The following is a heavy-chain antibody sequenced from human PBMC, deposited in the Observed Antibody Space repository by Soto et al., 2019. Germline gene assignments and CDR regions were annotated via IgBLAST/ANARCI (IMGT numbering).Heavy chain of an antibody. CDR3: ARVPLRYSSSHNFDS. D-gene: IGHD6-19*01. Sequence: SETLSLTCSVSGASDSSGSFYWSWIRQPPGKGLEWIGFIYNNETFNYNPSLKSRVTLSVDTSKHQFSLKLSSVTAADTAVYYCARVPLRYSSSHNFDSWGQGALVTVSS. CDR2: IYNNETF. V-gene: IGHV4-61*01. CDR1: GASDSSGSFY. J-gene: IGHJ4*02.